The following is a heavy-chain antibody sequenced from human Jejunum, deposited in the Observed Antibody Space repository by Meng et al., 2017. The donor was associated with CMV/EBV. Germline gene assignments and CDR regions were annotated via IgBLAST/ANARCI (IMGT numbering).Heavy chain of an antibody. D-gene: IGHD2-2*01. Sequence: LQYVPRMVQPSPILSLTCAISGASVSSNHAAWNLIRQSPSRGLEWLGRTYYRSKWSNDYAVSVKSRITVNPDTSKNQFSLQLNSVTPEDTAVYYCARLHCSSTSCYVDCWGQGTLVTVSS. CDR1: GASVSSNHAA. CDR3: ARLHCSSTSCYVDC. CDR2: TYYRSKWSN. J-gene: IGHJ4*02. V-gene: IGHV6-1*01.